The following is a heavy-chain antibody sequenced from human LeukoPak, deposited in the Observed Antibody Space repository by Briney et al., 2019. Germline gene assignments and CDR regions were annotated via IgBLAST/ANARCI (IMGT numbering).Heavy chain of an antibody. CDR3: ARDQVELCSSGSCYVIDN. CDR2: MSYDGSNK. D-gene: IGHD2-15*01. J-gene: IGHJ4*02. CDR1: GFTFDIYA. Sequence: GGSLRLSCAASGFTFDIYAMHWVHQAPGKGLEWVAVMSYDGSNKYYADSVKGRFTISRDNSRNTLHLQMSSLRVADTAVYYCARDQVELCSSGSCYVIDNWGPGTLVAVSS. V-gene: IGHV3-30*04.